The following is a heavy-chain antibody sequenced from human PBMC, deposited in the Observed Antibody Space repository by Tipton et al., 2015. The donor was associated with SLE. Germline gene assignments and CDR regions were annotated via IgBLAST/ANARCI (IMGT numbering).Heavy chain of an antibody. Sequence: TLSLTCTVSGGSISSGSYYWSWIRQPAGKGLEWIGYIYTSGSTNYNPSLKSRVTISVDTSKNQFSLKLSSVTAADTAVYYCARDVGLIGSGHGYFALWGRGPLVTVSS. D-gene: IGHD2-15*01. CDR3: ARDVGLIGSGHGYFAL. CDR1: GGSISSGSYY. V-gene: IGHV4-61*09. J-gene: IGHJ2*01. CDR2: IYTSGST.